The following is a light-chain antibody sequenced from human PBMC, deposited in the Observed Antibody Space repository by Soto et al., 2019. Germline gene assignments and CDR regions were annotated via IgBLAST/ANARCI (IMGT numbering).Light chain of an antibody. CDR3: HNYVDSRDT. CDR1: QSLSTTY. Sequence: EIVLTQSPGTLSLSPGARATLSCRASQSLSTTYLAWYQQKPGQAPRLLIYGVSSRATGIPDRFSGSGSGTDFTLTISRLEPEDIAVYYCHNYVDSRDTFGQGTKLEIK. J-gene: IGKJ2*01. V-gene: IGKV3-20*01. CDR2: GVS.